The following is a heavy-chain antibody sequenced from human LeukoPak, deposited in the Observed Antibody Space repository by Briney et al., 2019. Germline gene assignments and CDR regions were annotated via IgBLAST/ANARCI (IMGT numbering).Heavy chain of an antibody. CDR2: INHSGST. CDR1: GGSFSGYY. Sequence: SETLSLTCAVYGGSFSGYYWSWIRQPPGKGLEWIGEINHSGSTNYNPSLKSRVTISVDTSKNQFSLKLSSVTAADTAVYYCAREDSGSYYNYYYFYVDVWGKGTTVTISS. D-gene: IGHD3-10*01. J-gene: IGHJ6*03. CDR3: AREDSGSYYNYYYFYVDV. V-gene: IGHV4-34*01.